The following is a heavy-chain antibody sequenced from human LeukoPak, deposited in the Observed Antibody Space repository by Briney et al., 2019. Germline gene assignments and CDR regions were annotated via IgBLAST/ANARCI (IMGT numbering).Heavy chain of an antibody. CDR2: INPSGGST. CDR1: GYTFTSYY. V-gene: IGHV1-46*03. CDR3: ARDQRYCSGGSCYSLEAYFDY. J-gene: IGHJ4*02. D-gene: IGHD2-15*01. Sequence: ASAKVSCKASGYTFTSYYLHWVRQAPGQGLEWMGIINPSGGSTSYAQKFQGRVTMTRDTSTSTVYMELSSLGSEVTAVYYCARDQRYCSGGSCYSLEAYFDYWGQGTLVTVSS.